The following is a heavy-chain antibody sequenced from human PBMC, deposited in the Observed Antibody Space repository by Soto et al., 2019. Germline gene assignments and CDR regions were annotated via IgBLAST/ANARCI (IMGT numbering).Heavy chain of an antibody. Sequence: ASVKVSCKTSGYTFTGYYIHWVRQAPGQGLEWMGWINPNSGGTNYAQKFQGWVTMTRDTSISTAYMELSRLRSDDTAVYYCAREGRYCSSTSCHDAFDIWGQGTMVTVSS. V-gene: IGHV1-2*04. CDR3: AREGRYCSSTSCHDAFDI. CDR2: INPNSGGT. CDR1: GYTFTGYY. D-gene: IGHD2-2*01. J-gene: IGHJ3*02.